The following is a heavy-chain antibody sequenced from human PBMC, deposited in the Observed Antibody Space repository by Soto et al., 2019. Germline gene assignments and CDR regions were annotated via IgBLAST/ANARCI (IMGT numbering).Heavy chain of an antibody. CDR1: GGSITNYY. CDR3: ARDDYKDGGNNWFDP. CDR2: IYTKERT. D-gene: IGHD3-16*01. V-gene: IGHV4-4*07. Sequence: ETLSLTCTVSGGSITNYYWSWIRQPAGKGLEWIGRIYTKERTNYNLSFRNRVTMSVDTSKNQFSLKLDAVTAADTAVYYCARDDYKDGGNNWFDPWGQGTLVPVYS. J-gene: IGHJ5*02.